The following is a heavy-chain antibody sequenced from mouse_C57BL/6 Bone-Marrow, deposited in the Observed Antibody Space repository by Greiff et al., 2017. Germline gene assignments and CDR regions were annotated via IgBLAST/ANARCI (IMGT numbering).Heavy chain of an antibody. V-gene: IGHV10-3*01. Sequence: GGGLVQPKGSLKLSCAASGFTFNTYAMHWVRQAPGKGLEWVARIRSKGSNYATYYADSVKDRFTISRDDSQSMLYLQMNNLKTEDTAMYYCVKGGAYWGQGTLVTVSA. CDR1: GFTFNTYA. J-gene: IGHJ3*01. CDR3: VKGGAY. CDR2: IRSKGSNYAT.